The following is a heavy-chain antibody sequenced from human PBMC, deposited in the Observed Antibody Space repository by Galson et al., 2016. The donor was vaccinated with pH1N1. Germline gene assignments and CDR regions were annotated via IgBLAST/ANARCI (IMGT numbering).Heavy chain of an antibody. D-gene: IGHD5-12*01. CDR2: TSYDGSNK. J-gene: IGHJ4*02. V-gene: IGHV3-30-3*01. CDR1: GFTFSTYA. CDR3: ARDSEYSGHEGFH. Sequence: LRLSCAASGFTFSTYAMHWVRQAPGKGLEWVALTSYDGSNKYYADSVKGRFTISRDKTQSTVYLQMNSLRTEDTAVYYCARDSEYSGHEGFHWAQGTLVIVSS.